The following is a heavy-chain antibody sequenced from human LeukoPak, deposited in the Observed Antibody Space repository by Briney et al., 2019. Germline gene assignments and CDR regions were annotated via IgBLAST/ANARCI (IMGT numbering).Heavy chain of an antibody. CDR2: IYYSGST. D-gene: IGHD2-15*01. J-gene: IGHJ4*02. Sequence: SETLSLTCTVSGGSISSSSYYWGWIRQPPGKGLEWIGSIYYSGSTYYNPSLKSRVTISVDKSKNQFSLKLSSVTAADTAVYYCARLFQGYCSGGSCYSGSDYWGQGTLVTVSS. CDR3: ARLFQGYCSGGSCYSGSDY. V-gene: IGHV4-39*07. CDR1: GGSISSSSYY.